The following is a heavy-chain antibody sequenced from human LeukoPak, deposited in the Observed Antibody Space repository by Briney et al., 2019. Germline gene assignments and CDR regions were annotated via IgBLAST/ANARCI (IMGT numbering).Heavy chain of an antibody. V-gene: IGHV3-23*01. CDR3: AKDLGYNYWFDY. Sequence: GGSLRLSCAASGFTFSSYAMGWVRQAPGKGLEWVSAITASGGNTYYADSVKGRFTISRDNSKNTLYLQMNSLRAEDTAVYYCAKDLGYNYWFDYWGQGTLVTVSS. CDR1: GFTFSSYA. CDR2: ITASGGNT. D-gene: IGHD5-24*01. J-gene: IGHJ4*02.